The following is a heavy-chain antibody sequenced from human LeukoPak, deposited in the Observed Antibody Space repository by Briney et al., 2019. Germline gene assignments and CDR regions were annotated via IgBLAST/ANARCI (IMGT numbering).Heavy chain of an antibody. CDR2: IIGSGGST. CDR3: SRASSSVPNLLDY. V-gene: IGHV3-23*01. Sequence: GGSLRLSCAASGFTFSSYVMSWVRQAPGEGLEWVSAIIGSGGSTYYADSVKGRFTISRDNSKNTLYLQMNSLRAEDTAVYYCSRASSSVPNLLDYWGQGTLVTVSS. D-gene: IGHD6-19*01. CDR1: GFTFSSYV. J-gene: IGHJ4*02.